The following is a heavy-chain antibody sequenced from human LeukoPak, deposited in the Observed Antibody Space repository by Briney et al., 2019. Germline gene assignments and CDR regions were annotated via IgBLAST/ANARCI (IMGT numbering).Heavy chain of an antibody. Sequence: SVEVSCKASGGTFSSYAISWVRQAPGQGLEWMGGIIPIFGTANYAQKFQGRVTITADESTSTAYMELSSLRSEDTAVYYCARVGYGDYVHIYFDYWGQGTLVTVSS. CDR3: ARVGYGDYVHIYFDY. V-gene: IGHV1-69*13. D-gene: IGHD4-17*01. J-gene: IGHJ4*02. CDR1: GGTFSSYA. CDR2: IIPIFGTA.